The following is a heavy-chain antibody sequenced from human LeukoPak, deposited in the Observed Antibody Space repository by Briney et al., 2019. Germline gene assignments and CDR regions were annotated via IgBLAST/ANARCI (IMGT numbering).Heavy chain of an antibody. V-gene: IGHV1-2*06. Sequence: ASMKVSCKASGYTFTGYYMHWVRQAPGQGLEWIGRINPNSGGTNYAQKFQGRVTTTRDTSISTAYMELSRLRSDDTAVYYCALLGYSSSWYYYGMDVWGQGTTVTVSS. D-gene: IGHD6-13*01. J-gene: IGHJ6*02. CDR2: INPNSGGT. CDR1: GYTFTGYY. CDR3: ALLGYSSSWYYYGMDV.